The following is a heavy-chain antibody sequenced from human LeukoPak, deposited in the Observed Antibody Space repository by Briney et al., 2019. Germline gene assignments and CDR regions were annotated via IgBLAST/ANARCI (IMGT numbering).Heavy chain of an antibody. J-gene: IGHJ4*02. D-gene: IGHD5-12*01. Sequence: ASVKVSCKASGYTFTDYAIHWVRQAPGQRLEWMGWINTGNGNTRYSQKFQDRFTIARDTSASTAYMELSSLRSEDTAVYYCARDGFGGYDFGYWGQGTLVTVSS. CDR1: GYTFTDYA. CDR2: INTGNGNT. CDR3: ARDGFGGYDFGY. V-gene: IGHV1-3*04.